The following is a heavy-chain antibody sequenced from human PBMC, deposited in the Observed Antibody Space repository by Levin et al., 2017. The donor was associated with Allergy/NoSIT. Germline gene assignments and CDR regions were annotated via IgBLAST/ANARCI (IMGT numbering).Heavy chain of an antibody. CDR1: GFTFSSYT. J-gene: IGHJ4*02. Sequence: GGSLRLSCAASGFTFSSYTMNWVRQAPGKGLEWVSSISSSSSYIYYADSVKGRFTISRDNAKNSLYLQMNSLRAEDTAVYYCANDFWSGFVIDYWGQGTLVTVSS. V-gene: IGHV3-21*01. CDR2: ISSSSSYI. D-gene: IGHD3-3*01. CDR3: ANDFWSGFVIDY.